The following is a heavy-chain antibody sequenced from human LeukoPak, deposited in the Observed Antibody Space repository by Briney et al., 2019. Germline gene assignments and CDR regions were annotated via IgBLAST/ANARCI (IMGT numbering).Heavy chain of an antibody. V-gene: IGHV3-53*01. Sequence: GGSLRLSCAASGFTFSSYAMHWVRQAPGKGLEWVSLIYSGGNTYYADSVKGRFTISRDDSKNTLYLQMNSLKAEDTAMYYCARDASNYWGQGTLVTVSS. D-gene: IGHD4-11*01. CDR3: ARDASNY. CDR1: GFTFSSYA. CDR2: IYSGGNT. J-gene: IGHJ4*02.